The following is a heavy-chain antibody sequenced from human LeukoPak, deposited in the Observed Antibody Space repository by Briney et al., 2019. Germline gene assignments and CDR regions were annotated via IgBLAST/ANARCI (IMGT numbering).Heavy chain of an antibody. D-gene: IGHD3-10*01. CDR2: IIPILGIA. J-gene: IGHJ4*02. V-gene: IGHV1-69*04. Sequence: SVKVSCKASGGTFSSYAISWVRQAPGQGLEWMGRIIPILGIANYAQKFQGRVTITADKSTSTAYMELSSLRSEDTAVYYCAGGKDYYGSGGRFDYWGQGTLVTVSS. CDR3: AGGKDYYGSGGRFDY. CDR1: GGTFSSYA.